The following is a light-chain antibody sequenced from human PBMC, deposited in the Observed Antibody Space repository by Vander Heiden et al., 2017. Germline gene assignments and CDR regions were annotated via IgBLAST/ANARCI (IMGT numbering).Light chain of an antibody. J-gene: IGKJ4*01. Sequence: EIVLTQSPSTLSLSPGERATLSSRPSQSVSNYLAWYQHKPGQAPRLLIYDASNRAAGIPARFSGSGSGTDFNLTISSLEPEDFAVYYCQQRSNWPPEVTFGGGTKVEIK. CDR1: QSVSNY. CDR3: QQRSNWPPEVT. V-gene: IGKV3-11*01. CDR2: DAS.